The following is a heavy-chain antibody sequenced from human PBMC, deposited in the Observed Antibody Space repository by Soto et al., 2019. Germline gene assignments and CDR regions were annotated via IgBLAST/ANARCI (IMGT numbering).Heavy chain of an antibody. D-gene: IGHD1-26*01. V-gene: IGHV1-69*13. CDR2: IIPIFGTT. CDR1: GGTFNTYT. CDR3: ARIPRYSFPTSDPLDN. J-gene: IGHJ1*01. Sequence: ASVKVSCKTSGGTFNTYTFSWVRQAPGQGLEWMGSIIPIFGTTHYAQSFQGRLSITADQSSTTTYMELRSLTSHDTALYYCARIPRYSFPTSDPLDNWGQGTLVTVSS.